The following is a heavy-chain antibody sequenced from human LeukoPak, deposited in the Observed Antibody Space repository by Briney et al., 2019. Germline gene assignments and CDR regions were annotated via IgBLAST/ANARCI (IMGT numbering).Heavy chain of an antibody. V-gene: IGHV3-13*01. J-gene: IGHJ6*02. CDR3: AREIANYGMDV. CDR2: IGTAGDT. Sequence: GGSLRLSCAASGFTFSSYDMHWVRQATGKGLEWVSAIGTAGDTYYPGSVKGRFTISRESAKNSLYLQMNSLRAGDTAVYYCAREIANYGMDVWGQGTTVTVSS. CDR1: GFTFSSYD.